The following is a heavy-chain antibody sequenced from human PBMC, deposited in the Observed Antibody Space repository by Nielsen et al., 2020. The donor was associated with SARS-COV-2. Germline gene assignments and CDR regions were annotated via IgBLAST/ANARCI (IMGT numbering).Heavy chain of an antibody. CDR3: AKWLGGNYFDY. J-gene: IGHJ4*02. V-gene: IGHV3-30-3*02. Sequence: GESLKISCAASGFTFSSYAMHLVRQAPGKGLELVAVISYDGSNKYYADSVKGRFTISRDNSKNTLYLQMNSLRAEDTAVYYCAKWLGGNYFDYWGQGTLVTVSS. D-gene: IGHD3-16*01. CDR1: GFTFSSYA. CDR2: ISYDGSNK.